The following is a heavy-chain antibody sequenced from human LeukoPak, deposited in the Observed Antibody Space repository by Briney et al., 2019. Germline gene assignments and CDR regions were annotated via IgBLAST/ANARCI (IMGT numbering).Heavy chain of an antibody. Sequence: AGGSLRLSCAASGFTVSSYYMTWVRQAPGKGLEWVSVIYSGGSKYYADSVKGRVAISRDNSNNTVFLQMNIVRAEDTAVYYCARSYSNHLFGMDVWGQGTTVTVSS. V-gene: IGHV3-66*01. D-gene: IGHD4-11*01. CDR1: GFTVSSYY. CDR3: ARSYSNHLFGMDV. J-gene: IGHJ6*02. CDR2: IYSGGSK.